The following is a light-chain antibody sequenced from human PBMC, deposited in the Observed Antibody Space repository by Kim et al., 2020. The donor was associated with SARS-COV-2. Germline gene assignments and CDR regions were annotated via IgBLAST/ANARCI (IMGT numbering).Light chain of an antibody. V-gene: IGKV1-5*03. CDR2: KAS. J-gene: IGKJ1*01. Sequence: SASVGDRVTITCRASQSISSWLAWYQQKPGKAPKLLIYKASSLESGVPSRFSGSGSGTEFTLTISSLQPDDFATYYCQQYNSPWMFGQGTKVDIK. CDR3: QQYNSPWM. CDR1: QSISSW.